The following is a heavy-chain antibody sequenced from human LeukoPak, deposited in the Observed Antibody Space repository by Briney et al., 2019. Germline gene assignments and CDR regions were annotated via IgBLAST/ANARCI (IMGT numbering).Heavy chain of an antibody. Sequence: SVKVSCKASGGTFSSYAISWVRQAPGQGLEWMGGIIPIFGTANYAQKFQSRVTITADESTSTAYMELSSLRSEDTAVYYCARGGSSSDDAFDIWGHGTMVTVSS. CDR3: ARGGSSSDDAFDI. D-gene: IGHD6-13*01. CDR1: GGTFSSYA. J-gene: IGHJ3*02. CDR2: IIPIFGTA. V-gene: IGHV1-69*01.